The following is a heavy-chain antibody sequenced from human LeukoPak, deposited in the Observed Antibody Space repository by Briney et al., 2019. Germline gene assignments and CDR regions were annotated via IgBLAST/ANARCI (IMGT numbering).Heavy chain of an antibody. CDR3: AKRGMTTIKEGFDY. Sequence: GGSLRLSCAASGFTFSSYAMSWVRQAPGKGLEWVSAISGSGGSTYYADSVKGRFTISRDDSKNTLYLQMNSLRAEDTAVYYCAKRGMTTIKEGFDYWGQGTLVTVSP. V-gene: IGHV3-23*01. CDR2: ISGSGGST. D-gene: IGHD5-24*01. CDR1: GFTFSSYA. J-gene: IGHJ4*02.